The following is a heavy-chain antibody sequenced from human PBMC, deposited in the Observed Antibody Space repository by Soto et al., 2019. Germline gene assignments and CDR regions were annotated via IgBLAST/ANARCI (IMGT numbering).Heavy chain of an antibody. J-gene: IGHJ6*02. V-gene: IGHV6-1*01. D-gene: IGHD6-19*01. CDR1: GDSVSSNSAA. Sequence: SQALALTCAISGDSVSSNSAAWNWIRQSPSRGLEWLGRTYYRSKWYNDYAVSVKSRITINPDTSKNQFSLQLNSVTPEDTAVYYCARDSQWPYYYYYGMDVWGQGTTVTVSS. CDR3: ARDSQWPYYYYYGMDV. CDR2: TYYRSKWYN.